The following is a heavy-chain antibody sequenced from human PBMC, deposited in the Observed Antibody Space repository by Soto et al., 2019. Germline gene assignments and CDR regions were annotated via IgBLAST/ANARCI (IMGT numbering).Heavy chain of an antibody. V-gene: IGHV1-69*13. Sequence: GPPVKVSCKASGGTFSSYAISWVRQAPGQGLEWMGGIIPIFGTANYAQKFQGRVTITADESTSTAYMELSSLRSEDTAVYYCARDQGAARQYYYYGMDVWGQGTTVTVSS. CDR1: GGTFSSYA. D-gene: IGHD6-6*01. J-gene: IGHJ6*02. CDR3: ARDQGAARQYYYYGMDV. CDR2: IIPIFGTA.